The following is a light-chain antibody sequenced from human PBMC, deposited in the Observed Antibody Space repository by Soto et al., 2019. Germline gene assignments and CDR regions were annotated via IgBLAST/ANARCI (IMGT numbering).Light chain of an antibody. CDR1: QTISTY. V-gene: IGKV1-39*01. J-gene: IGKJ4*01. CDR3: QQTYNTPLT. CDR2: AAT. Sequence: DIQMTQSPSSLSASVGDRVTITCRASQTISTYLNWYQQRPGKAPKLLIFAATGLQGGVPSRFSGSGSGTDFTLTISSLQPEDFETYHCQQTYNTPLTFGGGTKVEIK.